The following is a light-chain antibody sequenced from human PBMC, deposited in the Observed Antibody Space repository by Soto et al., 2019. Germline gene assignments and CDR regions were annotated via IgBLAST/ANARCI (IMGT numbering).Light chain of an antibody. CDR1: SSDVGGYNY. CDR2: EVS. J-gene: IGLJ2*01. V-gene: IGLV2-8*01. Sequence: QSALTQPPSASGSPGQSVTISCTGTSSDVGGYNYVSWYQQHPGKAPKLMIYEVSKRPSGVPDRFSGSKSGNTAALTVSGRQVEDEADYYCSSYAGSNNFEVFGAGTKLTVL. CDR3: SSYAGSNNFEV.